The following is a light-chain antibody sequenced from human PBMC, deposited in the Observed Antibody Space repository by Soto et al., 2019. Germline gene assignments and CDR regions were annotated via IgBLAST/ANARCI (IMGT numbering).Light chain of an antibody. CDR1: QSVSGIY. CDR2: GAS. Sequence: EIVLTQSPGTLSLSPGERATLSCRASQSVSGIYLAWYQQKPGQAPRLLIYGASSRATGIPDRFSGSGSGTDFTLTISSLQSEDFALYFCQQYNNWPRGTFGQGTKVDIK. CDR3: QQYNNWPRGT. V-gene: IGKV3-20*01. J-gene: IGKJ1*01.